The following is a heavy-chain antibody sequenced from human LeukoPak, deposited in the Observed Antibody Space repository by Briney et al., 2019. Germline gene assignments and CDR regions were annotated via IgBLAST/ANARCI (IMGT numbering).Heavy chain of an antibody. CDR1: GFPFSSYA. V-gene: IGHV3-23*01. Sequence: GGSLRLSCAASGFPFSSYAMSWVRQAPGKGLEWVSAISGSGGSTYYADSVKGRFTISRDNSKNTLYLQMNSLRAEDTAVYYCAEDLVVVPAAIYFDYWGQGTLVTVSS. CDR2: ISGSGGST. D-gene: IGHD2-2*01. CDR3: AEDLVVVPAAIYFDY. J-gene: IGHJ4*02.